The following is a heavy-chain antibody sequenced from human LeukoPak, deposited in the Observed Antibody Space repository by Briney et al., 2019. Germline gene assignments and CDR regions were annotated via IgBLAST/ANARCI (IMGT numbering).Heavy chain of an antibody. D-gene: IGHD5-18*01. V-gene: IGHV4-61*02. CDR2: IYTSGST. CDR1: GGSISSGSYY. Sequence: SQTLSLTCTVSGGSISSGSYYWSWIRQPAGKGLEWIGRIYTSGSTNYNPSLKSRVTISVDTSKNQFSLKLSCVTAANTAVYYCARDSRSYGDDAFDIWGQGTTVTVSS. CDR3: ARDSRSYGDDAFDI. J-gene: IGHJ3*02.